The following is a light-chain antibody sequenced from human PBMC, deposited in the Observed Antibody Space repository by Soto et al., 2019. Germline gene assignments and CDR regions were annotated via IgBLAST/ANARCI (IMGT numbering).Light chain of an antibody. J-gene: IGKJ4*01. CDR2: DAS. Sequence: EIVITQSPATLSVSPGERSTLSCRASQSVSSYLAWYRPKPGQAPRLLISDASNRATGIPARFSGSGSETDFTLTLSSLEPEDSAVYDCQQRSNWPSLTFGGGTKVDIK. CDR1: QSVSSY. V-gene: IGKV3-11*01. CDR3: QQRSNWPSLT.